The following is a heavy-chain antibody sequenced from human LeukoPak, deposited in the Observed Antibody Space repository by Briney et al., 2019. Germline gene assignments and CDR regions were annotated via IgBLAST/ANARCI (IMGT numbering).Heavy chain of an antibody. J-gene: IGHJ4*02. CDR1: GFTFDDYA. CDR2: ISWDGGST. V-gene: IGHV3-43D*03. Sequence: GGSLRLSCAASGFTFDDYAMHWVRQAPGKGLEWVSLISWDGGSTYYADSVKGRFTISRDNSKNTLYLQMNSLRAEDTAVYYCAKVIRGSGWYGGFDYWGQGTLVTVSS. CDR3: AKVIRGSGWYGGFDY. D-gene: IGHD6-19*01.